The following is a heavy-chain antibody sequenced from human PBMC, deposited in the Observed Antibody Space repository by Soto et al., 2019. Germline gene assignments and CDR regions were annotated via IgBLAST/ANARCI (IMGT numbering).Heavy chain of an antibody. Sequence: ASVKVSCKVSGYTLTELSMHWVRQAPGKGLEWMGGFDPEDGETIYAQKFQGRVTMTEDTSTDTAYMELSSLRSEDTAVYYCATDRGSYCSSTSCYGNWFDPWGQGILVTVSS. CDR2: FDPEDGET. CDR3: ATDRGSYCSSTSCYGNWFDP. D-gene: IGHD2-2*01. CDR1: GYTLTELS. V-gene: IGHV1-24*01. J-gene: IGHJ5*02.